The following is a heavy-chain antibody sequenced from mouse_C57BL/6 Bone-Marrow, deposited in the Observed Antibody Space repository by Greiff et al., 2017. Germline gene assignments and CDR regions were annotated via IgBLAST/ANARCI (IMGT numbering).Heavy chain of an antibody. D-gene: IGHD1-1*02. J-gene: IGHJ2*01. V-gene: IGHV14-2*01. CDR2: IDPEDGET. Sequence: EVQLQESGAELVKPGASVKLSCTASGFNIKDYYMHWVKQRTEQGLEWIGRIDPEDGETKYAPKFQGKATITADTSSNTAYLQLRSLTSAYTAVYYYTKDFGGRVEFDYWGQGTTLTVSS. CDR1: GFNIKDYY. CDR3: TKDFGGRVEFDY.